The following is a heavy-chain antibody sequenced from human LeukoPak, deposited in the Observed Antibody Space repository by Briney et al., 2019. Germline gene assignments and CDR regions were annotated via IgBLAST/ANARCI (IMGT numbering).Heavy chain of an antibody. V-gene: IGHV3-7*03. CDR3: ARSIPYGTTWYGRSDY. J-gene: IGHJ4*02. D-gene: IGHD6-13*01. CDR2: IKPVGTTK. Sequence: GGSLRLSCAASGFPFSSYSMTWVRQAPGKGLEWVANIKPVGTTKFYVDSVKGRFTISRDNALNSLYLQMNSLRAEDTAIYYCARSIPYGTTWYGRSDYWGQGTLVTVSS. CDR1: GFPFSSYS.